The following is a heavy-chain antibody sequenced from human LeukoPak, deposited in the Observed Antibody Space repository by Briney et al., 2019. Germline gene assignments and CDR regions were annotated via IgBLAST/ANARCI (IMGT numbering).Heavy chain of an antibody. CDR1: GGSISSSSYY. D-gene: IGHD1-26*01. CDR2: IYYSGIT. V-gene: IGHV4-39*01. J-gene: IGHJ4*02. CDR3: ARGYSGSHDY. Sequence: SETLSLTCTVSGGSISSSSYYWGWICQPRGKGLEWIGRIYYSGITYYNPSLKSRVTLSVDTSKNQSSLKLSSVTAADTAVYYCARGYSGSHDYWGRGTLVTVSS.